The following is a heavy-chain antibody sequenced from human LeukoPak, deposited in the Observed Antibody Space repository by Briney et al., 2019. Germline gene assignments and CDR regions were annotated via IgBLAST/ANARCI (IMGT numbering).Heavy chain of an antibody. CDR2: IYHSGST. D-gene: IGHD3-3*01. CDR1: GGSISSSNW. CDR3: ARDRITIFGVLIGRSL. V-gene: IGHV4-4*02. Sequence: SETLSLTCAVSGGSISSSNWWSWVRQPPGKGLEWIGEIYHSGSTTYNPSLKSRVTISVDTSKNQFSLKLNSVTAADTAVYYCARDRITIFGVLIGRSLWGQGTLVTVSS. J-gene: IGHJ4*02.